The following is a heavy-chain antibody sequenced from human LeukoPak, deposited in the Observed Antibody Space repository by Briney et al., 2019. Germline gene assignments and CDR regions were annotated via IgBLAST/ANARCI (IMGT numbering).Heavy chain of an antibody. CDR1: GFSFSTSKVG. Sequence: SGPTLLKPTQTLTLTCTFSGFSFSTSKVGVAWIRQPPGKALEWLALIYWDDDKRYSSSLKNRLTITKDTSKNQVVLTMTNIDPEDTATYYCAHSTNFNDSAGWYFDLWGRGTLLTVSS. J-gene: IGHJ2*01. CDR3: AHSTNFNDSAGWYFDL. CDR2: IYWDDDK. D-gene: IGHD3-22*01. V-gene: IGHV2-5*02.